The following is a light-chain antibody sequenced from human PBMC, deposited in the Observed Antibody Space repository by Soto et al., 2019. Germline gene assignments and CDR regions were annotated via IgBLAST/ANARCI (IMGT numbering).Light chain of an antibody. J-gene: IGKJ1*01. CDR1: QSISSW. V-gene: IGKV1-5*03. Sequence: DIQMTQSPSTLSASVGDRVTITCRAIQSISSWLAWYQQKPGKAPKLLIYKASSLESGVPSRFSGSGSGTEFTLTISSLKPDDFATYYCQQYNSYSPWTFGQGTKVDIK. CDR3: QQYNSYSPWT. CDR2: KAS.